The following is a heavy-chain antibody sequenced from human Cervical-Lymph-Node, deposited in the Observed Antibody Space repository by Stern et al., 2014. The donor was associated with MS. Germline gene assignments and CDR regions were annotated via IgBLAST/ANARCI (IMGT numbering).Heavy chain of an antibody. CDR1: GFTFSKYW. V-gene: IGHV3-74*01. CDR3: ARDLAGRDDF. Sequence: EVHLVESGGGLVQPGGSLRLSCAASGFTFSKYWMHWVRQAPGKGLVWVSRINEDGRITNYADSVKGRFTISRDNAKNTLYLQMTGLRAEDTAVYYCARDLAGRDDFWGQGTLVTVS. J-gene: IGHJ4*02. CDR2: INEDGRIT.